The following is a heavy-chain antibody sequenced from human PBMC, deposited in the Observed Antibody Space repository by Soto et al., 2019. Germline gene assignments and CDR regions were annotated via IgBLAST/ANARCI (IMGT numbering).Heavy chain of an antibody. J-gene: IGHJ4*02. CDR1: GITIRNYP. Sequence: EVQLLESGGGLVQPGGSLRLSCAASGITIRNYPMSWVRQAPGKGLDWVSGISGSGDRTYYGDSAKGRFTISKDISKNSLSLQLDSLGVEDTAVYFCVKDDGGYPSTAPHWGQGTLFTVSS. V-gene: IGHV3-23*01. CDR2: ISGSGDRT. D-gene: IGHD3-22*01. CDR3: VKDDGGYPSTAPH.